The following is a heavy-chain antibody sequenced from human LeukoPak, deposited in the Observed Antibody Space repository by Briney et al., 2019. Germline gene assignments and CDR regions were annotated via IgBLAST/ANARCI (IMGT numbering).Heavy chain of an antibody. CDR1: GYSISSGYY. CDR3: AREHCYCGGDCYPPYYYYYYMDV. V-gene: IGHV4-38-2*02. Sequence: SETLSLTCTVSGYSISSGYYWGWIRQPPGKGLEWIGSISHSGSTYYKPSLKGRVTISVDTSKNQFSLKLSSVTAADTAVYYCAREHCYCGGDCYPPYYYYYYMDVWGKGTTVTVSS. CDR2: ISHSGST. D-gene: IGHD2-21*02. J-gene: IGHJ6*03.